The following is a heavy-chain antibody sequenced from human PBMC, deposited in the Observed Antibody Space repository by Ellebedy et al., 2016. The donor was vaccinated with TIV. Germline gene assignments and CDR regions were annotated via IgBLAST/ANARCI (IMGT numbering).Heavy chain of an antibody. CDR3: MHLVVVAATGY. J-gene: IGHJ4*02. CDR1: GFTFSTYP. CDR2: IRSKANNYAT. Sequence: GESLKISCAASGFTFSTYPMNWVRQASGKGLEWVGRIRSKANNYATAYAASVKGRFTISRDDSKNTAYLQMNSLKTEDTAVYYCMHLVVVAATGYWGQGTLVTVSS. D-gene: IGHD2-21*02. V-gene: IGHV3-73*01.